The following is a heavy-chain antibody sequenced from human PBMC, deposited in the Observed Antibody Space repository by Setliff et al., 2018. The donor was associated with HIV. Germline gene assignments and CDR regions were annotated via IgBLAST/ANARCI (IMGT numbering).Heavy chain of an antibody. D-gene: IGHD2-15*01. CDR2: MYHSGST. J-gene: IGHJ1*01. V-gene: IGHV4-34*01. CDR1: GGSFSGFY. Sequence: SETLSLTCAVYGGSFSGFYWNWIRQPPGKGLEWIGEMYHSGSTNYNPSLKSRVTISVDTSKNQVSLIMSSVTAADTAVYYCARGPPRLRPIPLRYFQHWGQGTLVTVS. CDR3: ARGPPRLRPIPLRYFQH.